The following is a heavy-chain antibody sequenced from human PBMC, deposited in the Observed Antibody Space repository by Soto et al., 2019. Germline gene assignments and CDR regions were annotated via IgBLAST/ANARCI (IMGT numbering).Heavy chain of an antibody. D-gene: IGHD2-15*01. CDR1: GFTCSSYG. V-gene: IGHV3-30*18. CDR2: ISYDGSNK. Sequence: GESLKISCAASGFTCSSYGMHWVRQAPGKGPEWVAVISYDGSNKYYADSVKGRFTISRDNSKNTLYLQMNSLRAEDTAVYYCANSYCSGGSCVAREFDYWGQGTLVTVSS. J-gene: IGHJ4*02. CDR3: ANSYCSGGSCVAREFDY.